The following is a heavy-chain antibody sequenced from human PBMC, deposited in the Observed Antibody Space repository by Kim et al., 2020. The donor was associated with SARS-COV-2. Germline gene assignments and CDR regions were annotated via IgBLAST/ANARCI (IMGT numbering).Heavy chain of an antibody. V-gene: IGHV3-21*01. CDR1: GFTFSSYS. CDR2: ISSSSSYI. J-gene: IGHJ4*02. CDR3: ARDWEYYYDSSGYRGLDY. Sequence: GGSLRLSCAASGFTFSSYSMNWVRQAPGKGLEWVSSISSSSSYIYYADSVKGRFTISRDNAKNSLYLQMNSLRAEDTAVYYCARDWEYYYDSSGYRGLDYWGPGTLVTVSS. D-gene: IGHD3-22*01.